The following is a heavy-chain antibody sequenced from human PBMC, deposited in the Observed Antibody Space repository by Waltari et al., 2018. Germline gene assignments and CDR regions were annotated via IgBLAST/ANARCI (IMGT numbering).Heavy chain of an antibody. CDR1: GYSISSGYY. CDR2: IYHSGGS. Sequence: QVQLQESGPGLVKPSETLSLTCTVSGYSISSGYYWGWIRQPPGKGLEWIGSIYHSGGSYNTPSLKVRVTISVDTSKNQFSLKLSSVTAADTAVYYCARVGPGSRFLEWLDAFDIWGQGTMVTVSS. J-gene: IGHJ3*02. CDR3: ARVGPGSRFLEWLDAFDI. D-gene: IGHD3-3*01. V-gene: IGHV4-38-2*02.